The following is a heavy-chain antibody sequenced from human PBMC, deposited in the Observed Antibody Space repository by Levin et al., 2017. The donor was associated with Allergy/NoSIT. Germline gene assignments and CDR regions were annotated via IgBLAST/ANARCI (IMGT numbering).Heavy chain of an antibody. J-gene: IGHJ4*02. Sequence: GESLKISCAASGFTFSSYAMHWVRQAPGKGLEWVAVISYDGSNKYYADSVKGRFTISRDNSKNTLYLQMNSLRAEDTAVYYWARDGDAYGSGSESFFDYWGQGTLVTVSS. V-gene: IGHV3-30-3*01. CDR3: ARDGDAYGSGSESFFDY. D-gene: IGHD3-10*01. CDR2: ISYDGSNK. CDR1: GFTFSSYA.